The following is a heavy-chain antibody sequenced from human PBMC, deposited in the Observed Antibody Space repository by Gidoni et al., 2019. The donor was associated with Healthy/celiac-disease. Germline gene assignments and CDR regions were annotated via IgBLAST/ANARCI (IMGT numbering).Heavy chain of an antibody. Sequence: EVQLVESGGGLVKPGGSLRLSCAASGFTFRNAWMNWVRQAPGKGLEWVGRIKSKTDGGTTDYAAPVKGRFTISRDDSKNTLYLQMNSLKTEDTAVYYCTTAGVVVAVTVYYYYGMDVWGQGTTVTVSS. CDR3: TTAGVVVAVTVYYYYGMDV. V-gene: IGHV3-15*07. J-gene: IGHJ6*02. CDR2: IKSKTDGGTT. D-gene: IGHD2-15*01. CDR1: GFTFRNAW.